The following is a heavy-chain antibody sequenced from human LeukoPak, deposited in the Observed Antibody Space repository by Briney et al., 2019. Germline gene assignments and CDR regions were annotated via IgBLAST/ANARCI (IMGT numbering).Heavy chain of an antibody. J-gene: IGHJ4*02. CDR2: ISGSGGST. CDR1: GFTFSSYA. D-gene: IGHD2-2*02. V-gene: IGHV3-23*01. Sequence: PGGSLRLSCAASGFTFSSYAMSWVRQAPGKGLEWVSAISGSGGSTYYADSVKGRFTISRDNSKNTLYLQMNSLRAEDTAVYYCARHPQGGVPAAIGVYWGQGTLVTVSS. CDR3: ARHPQGGVPAAIGVY.